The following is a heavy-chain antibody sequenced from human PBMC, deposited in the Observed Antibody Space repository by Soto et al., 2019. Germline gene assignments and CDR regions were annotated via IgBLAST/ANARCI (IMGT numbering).Heavy chain of an antibody. D-gene: IGHD1-26*01. Sequence: SETLSLTCTVSGGSISSYYWSWIRQPPGKGLEWIGYIYYSGSTNYNPSLKSRVTISVDTSKNQFSLKLSSVTAADTAVYYCARHGTRYYYYYMDVWGKGTTVTVSS. CDR3: ARHGTRYYYYYMDV. CDR1: GGSISSYY. V-gene: IGHV4-59*08. J-gene: IGHJ6*03. CDR2: IYYSGST.